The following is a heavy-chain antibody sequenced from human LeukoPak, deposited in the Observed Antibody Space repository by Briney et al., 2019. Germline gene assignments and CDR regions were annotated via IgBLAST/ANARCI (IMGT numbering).Heavy chain of an antibody. D-gene: IGHD2/OR15-2a*01. CDR1: GFIFNTYT. J-gene: IGHJ4*02. CDR2: ISGDGLRT. CDR3: ARSTYHDY. Sequence: PGGSLRLSCAASGFIFNTYTMHWVRQAPGKGLEYVSTISGDGLRTYYANSVKGRFTVSRDNSKNTLYLQIGSLRTEDMAMYYCARSTYHDYWGQGTLVTVSS. V-gene: IGHV3-64*01.